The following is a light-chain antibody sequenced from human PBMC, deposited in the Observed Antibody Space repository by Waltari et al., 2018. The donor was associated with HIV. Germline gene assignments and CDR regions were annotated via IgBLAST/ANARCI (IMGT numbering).Light chain of an antibody. CDR3: MQSRQVPLT. CDR1: QSLLFSDGKTY. CDR2: ESA. V-gene: IGKV2D-29*01. Sequence: DIVMTQTPLSLSVTPGQPASISCKSSQSLLFSDGKTYLSWYMHKPGQTPQLLIYESANRFSGVPDRFSGSGSGTDFTLKISRVEADDVGVYYCMQSRQVPLTFGVGTKVEIK. J-gene: IGKJ4*01.